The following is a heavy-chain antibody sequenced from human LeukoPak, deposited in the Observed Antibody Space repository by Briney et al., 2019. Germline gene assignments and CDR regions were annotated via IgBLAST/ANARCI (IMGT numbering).Heavy chain of an antibody. Sequence: GGSLRLSCSVSEITFSDFWMTWVRQAPGKGLEWVASIKKDGSEEYYVDSVRGRFTISRDNAQNSLYLQMNSLRDEDKAVYYCASGHYADYDWGQGTPVTVSS. CDR1: EITFSDFW. CDR3: ASGHYADYD. V-gene: IGHV3-7*01. D-gene: IGHD4-17*01. CDR2: IKKDGSEE. J-gene: IGHJ4*02.